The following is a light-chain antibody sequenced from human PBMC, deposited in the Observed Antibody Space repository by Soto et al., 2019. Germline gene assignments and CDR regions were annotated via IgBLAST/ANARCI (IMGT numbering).Light chain of an antibody. CDR3: CSYAGSSTFYV. CDR1: SSDVGSYNL. Sequence: QSVLTQPASVSGSPGQSITISCTGTSSDVGSYNLVSWYQQHPGKAPKLMIYEDSKRPSGVSNRFSGSKSGNTASLTISGLQAEDEADYYCCSYAGSSTFYVFGTGTKVTV. J-gene: IGLJ1*01. CDR2: EDS. V-gene: IGLV2-23*01.